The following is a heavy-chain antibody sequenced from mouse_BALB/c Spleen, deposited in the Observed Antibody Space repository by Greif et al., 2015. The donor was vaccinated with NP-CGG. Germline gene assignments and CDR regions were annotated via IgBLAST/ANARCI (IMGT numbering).Heavy chain of an antibody. CDR2: ISSGGSYT. Sequence: EVQLVESGGGLVKPGGSLKLSCAASGFTFSSYAMSWVRQTPEKRLEWVATISSGGSYTYYPDSVKGRFTISRDNAKNTLHLQMSSLRSEDTATYYCARRGYYGNYYWGQGTTLTVSS. D-gene: IGHD2-1*01. J-gene: IGHJ2*01. CDR3: ARRGYYGNYY. CDR1: GFTFSSYA. V-gene: IGHV5-9-3*01.